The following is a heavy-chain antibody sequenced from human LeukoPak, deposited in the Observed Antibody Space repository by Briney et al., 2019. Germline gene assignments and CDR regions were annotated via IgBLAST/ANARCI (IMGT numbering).Heavy chain of an antibody. D-gene: IGHD6-19*01. J-gene: IGHJ4*02. CDR1: GGSFSGYY. CDR2: INHSGST. Sequence: SETLSLTCAVYGGSFSGYYWSWIRQPPGKGLEWIGEINHSGSTNYNPSLKSRVTISVDTSKNQFSLKLSSVTAADTAVYYCARGGVVRWLVSSIVYWGQGTLVTVSS. CDR3: ARGGVVRWLVSSIVY. V-gene: IGHV4-34*01.